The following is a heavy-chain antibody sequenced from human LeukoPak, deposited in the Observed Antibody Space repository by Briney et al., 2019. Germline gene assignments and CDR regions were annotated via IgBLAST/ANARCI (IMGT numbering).Heavy chain of an antibody. J-gene: IGHJ4*02. V-gene: IGHV4-34*01. CDR1: GGSFSGYY. CDR2: INHSGST. CDR3: ASSYYYDSSGYYVLNY. Sequence: PSETLSLTCAVYGGSFSGYYWSWIRQPPGKGLEWIGEINHSGSTNYNPSLKSRVTISVDTSKNQSSLKLSSVTAADTAVYYCASSYYYDSSGYYVLNYWGQGTLVTVSS. D-gene: IGHD3-22*01.